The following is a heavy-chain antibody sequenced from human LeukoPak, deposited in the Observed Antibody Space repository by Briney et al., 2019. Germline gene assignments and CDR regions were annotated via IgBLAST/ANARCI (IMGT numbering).Heavy chain of an antibody. J-gene: IGHJ3*02. V-gene: IGHV3-23*01. Sequence: GGSLRLSCAASGFTFSSYAMSWVRQAPGKGLEWVSAISGSGGSTYYADSVKGRFTISRDNSKNTLYQQMNSLRAEDTAVYYCAIPKSYYYDSSGYDDAFDIWGQGTMVTVSS. CDR3: AIPKSYYYDSSGYDDAFDI. CDR2: ISGSGGST. D-gene: IGHD3-22*01. CDR1: GFTFSSYA.